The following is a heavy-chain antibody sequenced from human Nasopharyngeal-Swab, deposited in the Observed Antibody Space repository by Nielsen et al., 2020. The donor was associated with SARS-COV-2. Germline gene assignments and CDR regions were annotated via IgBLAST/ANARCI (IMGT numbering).Heavy chain of an antibody. D-gene: IGHD3-22*01. J-gene: IGHJ3*02. V-gene: IGHV1-69*13. CDR1: GYTFTG. CDR3: ARESLPSYYDDSRGYAGYAFDI. CDR2: IIPIYGTT. Sequence: SVKVSCKASGYTFTGWARQAPGQGLEWMGGIIPIYGTTNRAQKFQGRLTITADDTTNTAYMELSSLRSEDTAVYYCARESLPSYYDDSRGYAGYAFDIWGQGTMVTVSS.